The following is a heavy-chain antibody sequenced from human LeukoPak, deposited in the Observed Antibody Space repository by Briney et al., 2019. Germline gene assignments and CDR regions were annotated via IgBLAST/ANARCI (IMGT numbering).Heavy chain of an antibody. J-gene: IGHJ4*02. CDR1: GFTFSSYN. D-gene: IGHD5-18*01. CDR3: ARAIRIQLWTRLDY. CDR2: ISSSSNTI. Sequence: PGGSLRLSCAASGFTFSSYNMNWVRQAPGKGLEWVSSISSSSNTIYYADSVKGRFTISRDNSKNTLYLQMNSLRAEDTAVYYCARAIRIQLWTRLDYWGQGTLVTVSS. V-gene: IGHV3-48*01.